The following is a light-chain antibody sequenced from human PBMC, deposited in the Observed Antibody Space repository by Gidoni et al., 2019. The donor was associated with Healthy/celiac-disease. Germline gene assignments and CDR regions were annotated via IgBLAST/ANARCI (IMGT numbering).Light chain of an antibody. CDR3: QQRSNWPPALT. CDR1: KSVSSY. CDR2: DAS. V-gene: IGKV3-11*01. J-gene: IGKJ4*01. Sequence: EIVLTQSPATLSLSPGERATLSCRASKSVSSYLAWYQQKPGQAPRLLIYDASNRATGIPARFSGSGSGTEFTLPISSLEPEDFAVYYCQQRSNWPPALTFGGGTKVEIK.